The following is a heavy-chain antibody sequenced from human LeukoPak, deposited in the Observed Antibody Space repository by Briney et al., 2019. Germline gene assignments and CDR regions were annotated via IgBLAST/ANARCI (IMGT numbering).Heavy chain of an antibody. J-gene: IGHJ4*02. CDR3: ARRGYTFDY. CDR1: EFIFSNYW. CDR2: IKPDGSEK. Sequence: GGSLRLSCAASEFIFSNYWMSWVRQAPGKGLEWVANIKPDGSEKNYVDSVRGRFTISRDNAKSSVFLRMNSLRAEDTAVYYCARRGYTFDYWGLGTLVTVSS. V-gene: IGHV3-7*01. D-gene: IGHD5-24*01.